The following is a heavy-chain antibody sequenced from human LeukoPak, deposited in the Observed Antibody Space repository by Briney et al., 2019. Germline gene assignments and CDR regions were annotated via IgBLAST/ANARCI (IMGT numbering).Heavy chain of an antibody. J-gene: IGHJ4*02. D-gene: IGHD5-24*01. CDR2: IYPDDSDT. Sequence: GESLKISCQGSGYTFSNYWIGWVRQMPGKRLEWMGIIYPDDSDTIYSPSFQGQVSISVDRSINTAYLQWRSLKASDTCMYYCARVWMPTIIVRYFDYWGQGTLVTVSS. CDR1: GYTFSNYW. CDR3: ARVWMPTIIVRYFDY. V-gene: IGHV5-51*01.